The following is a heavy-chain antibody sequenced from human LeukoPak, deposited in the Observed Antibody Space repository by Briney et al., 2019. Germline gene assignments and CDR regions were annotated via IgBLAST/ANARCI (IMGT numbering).Heavy chain of an antibody. CDR1: GYSFTSYW. D-gene: IGHD5-18*01. Sequence: PGESLKISCKGSGYSFTSYWIGWVRQMPGKGLEWMGIIYPDDSDTRYSPSFQGQVTISADKSISTAYLQWSSLKASDTAMYYCAKSVDTAMVTLSYNWFDPWGQGTLVTVSS. CDR3: AKSVDTAMVTLSYNWFDP. J-gene: IGHJ5*02. V-gene: IGHV5-51*01. CDR2: IYPDDSDT.